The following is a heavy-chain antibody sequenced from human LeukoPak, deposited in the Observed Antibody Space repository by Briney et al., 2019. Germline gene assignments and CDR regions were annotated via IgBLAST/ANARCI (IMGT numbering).Heavy chain of an antibody. J-gene: IGHJ6*02. CDR3: ARDGWYGMGV. D-gene: IGHD6-19*01. V-gene: IGHV1-46*01. Sequence: ASVKVSCKASGYTFSNYNIYWVRQAPGHGLEWMGIIFPSGGSTTYAQKLQGRVTMTTDTSTSTAYMELRSLRSDDTAVYYCARDGWYGMGVWGQGTTVTVSS. CDR2: IFPSGGST. CDR1: GYTFSNYN.